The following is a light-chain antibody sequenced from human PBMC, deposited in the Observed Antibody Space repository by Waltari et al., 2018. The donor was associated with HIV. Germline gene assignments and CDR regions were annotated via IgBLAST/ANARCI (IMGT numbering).Light chain of an antibody. CDR1: KLGDKY. CDR2: EDL. J-gene: IGLJ2*01. Sequence: SYDLTQPPSVSVSPGQTASIACSGDKLGDKYACWYQQQPGQSPVLVIYEDLKRPSGIPERFSGSISGNTATRAISGTEIMDEAHYYCQAWDSNTGVVFGGGTKLTVL. CDR3: QAWDSNTGVV. V-gene: IGLV3-1*01.